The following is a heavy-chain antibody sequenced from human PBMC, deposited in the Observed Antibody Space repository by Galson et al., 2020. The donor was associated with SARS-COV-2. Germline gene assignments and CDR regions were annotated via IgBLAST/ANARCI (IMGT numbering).Heavy chain of an antibody. V-gene: IGHV4-4*08. D-gene: IGHD6-6*01. J-gene: IGHJ4*02. Sequence: SETLSLTCSVSNGFISSDYWAWIRQTPGKGLEWIGFFHSDGSTNYNPSPKSRVTITDDTSKNRLSLKLSSLTAADTAVYFCARYTTSSVSVDYWGQGTLVTVSS. CDR3: ARYTTSSVSVDY. CDR2: FHSDGST. CDR1: NGFISSDY.